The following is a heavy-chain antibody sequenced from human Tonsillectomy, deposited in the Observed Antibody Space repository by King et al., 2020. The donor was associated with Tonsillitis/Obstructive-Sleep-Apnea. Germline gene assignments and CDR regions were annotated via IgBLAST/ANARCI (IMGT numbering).Heavy chain of an antibody. CDR2: IYPGDSDT. Sequence: VQLVESGAEVKKPGESLKISCKGSGFTFSNYWIGWVRQMPGKGLEWMGIIYPGDSDTRYSPSFQGQVTISADKSINTAYLQWSSLKASDSAMYYCARSDGAAPIDYWGQGTPVTVSS. CDR3: ARSDGAAPIDY. V-gene: IGHV5-51*03. CDR1: GFTFSNYW. J-gene: IGHJ4*02. D-gene: IGHD4/OR15-4a*01.